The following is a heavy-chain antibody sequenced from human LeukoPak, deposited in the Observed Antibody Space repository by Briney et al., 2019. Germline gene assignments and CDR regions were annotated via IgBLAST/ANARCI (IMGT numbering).Heavy chain of an antibody. CDR3: ARDVTGGFFDY. CDR2: IKQDESEK. V-gene: IGHV3-7*01. CDR1: GFTFNIYW. D-gene: IGHD2-21*02. J-gene: IGHJ4*02. Sequence: PGGSLRLSCAASGFTFNIYWMSWVRQAPGKGLEWVANIKQDESEKGYADFVKGRFTISRDNAKNSLYLQMSSLRAEDTAVYYCARDVTGGFFDYWGQGTLVTVSS.